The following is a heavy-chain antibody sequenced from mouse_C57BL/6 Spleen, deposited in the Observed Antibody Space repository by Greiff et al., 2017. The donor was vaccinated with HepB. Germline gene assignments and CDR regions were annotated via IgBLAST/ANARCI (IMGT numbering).Heavy chain of an antibody. CDR1: GFNIKDDY. CDR2: IDPENGDT. Sequence: VHVKQSGAELVRPGASVKLSCTASGFNIKDDYMHWVKQRPEQGLEWIGWIDPENGDTEYASKFQGKATITADTSSNTAYLQLSSLTSEDTAVYYCTYLLLRSDYWGQGTTLTVSS. D-gene: IGHD1-1*01. V-gene: IGHV14-4*01. CDR3: TYLLLRSDY. J-gene: IGHJ2*01.